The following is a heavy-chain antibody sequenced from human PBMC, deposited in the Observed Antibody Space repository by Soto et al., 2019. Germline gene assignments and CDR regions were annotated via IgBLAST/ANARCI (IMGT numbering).Heavy chain of an antibody. D-gene: IGHD4-17*01. V-gene: IGHV3-9*01. CDR3: AKDIRGTATVG. CDR1: GFTFDDYA. Sequence: DVQLVESGGGLVQPGRSLRLSCAASGFTFDDYAMHWVRQAPGKGLEWVSGISWNSGSIGYADSVKGRFTISRDNAKNTLYLQMNSLRAEDTALYSCAKDIRGTATVGWGQGALVTVPS. CDR2: ISWNSGSI. J-gene: IGHJ4*02.